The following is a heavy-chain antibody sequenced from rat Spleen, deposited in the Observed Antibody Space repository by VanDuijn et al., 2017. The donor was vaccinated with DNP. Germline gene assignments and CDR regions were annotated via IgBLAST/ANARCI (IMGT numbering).Heavy chain of an antibody. V-gene: IGHV3-1*01. J-gene: IGHJ3*01. CDR1: GYSITSNY. CDR2: IRNSGST. Sequence: EVQLQESGPGLVKPSQSLSLTCSVTGYSITSNYWGWIRKFPGNKMEWIGHIRNSGSTTYNPSLKSRISITRDTSKNQFFLQLNSVTTEDTATYYCARGVDYGGSNWFAYWGQGTLVTVSS. CDR3: ARGVDYGGSNWFAY. D-gene: IGHD1-11*01.